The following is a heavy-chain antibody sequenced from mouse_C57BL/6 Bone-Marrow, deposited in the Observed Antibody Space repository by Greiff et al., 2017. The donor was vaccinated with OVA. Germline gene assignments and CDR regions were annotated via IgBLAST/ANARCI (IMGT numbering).Heavy chain of an antibody. CDR3: GQHDTMDY. V-gene: IGHV5-12*01. CDR1: GFTFSDFY. Sequence: EVHLVESGGGLVQPGGSLKLSCAASGFTFSDFYMYWIRQTPEKRLEWVAYISNGGGSTYYPDTVKGRFTISRDNAKNTLYLQMSRLKSEDTAMYYCGQHDTMDYWGQGNAVTVSS. J-gene: IGHJ4*01. CDR2: ISNGGGST.